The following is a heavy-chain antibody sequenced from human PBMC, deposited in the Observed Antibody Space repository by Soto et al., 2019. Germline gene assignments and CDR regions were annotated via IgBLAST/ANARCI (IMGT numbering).Heavy chain of an antibody. J-gene: IGHJ4*02. Sequence: ASVKVSCKASGYTFTSYYMHWARQAPGQGLEWMGIINPSGGSTSYAQKSQGRVTMTRDTSTSTVYMELSSLRSEDTAVYYCARARVVDKYYFDYWGQGTLVTVSS. CDR3: ARARVVDKYYFDY. D-gene: IGHD3-10*01. V-gene: IGHV1-46*03. CDR2: INPSGGST. CDR1: GYTFTSYY.